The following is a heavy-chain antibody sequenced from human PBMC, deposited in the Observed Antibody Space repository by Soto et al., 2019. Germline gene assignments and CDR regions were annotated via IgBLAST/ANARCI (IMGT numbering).Heavy chain of an antibody. Sequence: QVQLQESGPGLVKPSETLSLTCLVSGGSISNTSFYWSWIRQPPGKGLEWLGSMFFSGTTYYNPSLKNRVATSIDTSKNEFSLKMSSVTDADTAVYYCARLRSTYSASWYAGGFFDLWGQGTPLSVSS. J-gene: IGHJ4*02. D-gene: IGHD6-13*01. V-gene: IGHV4-39*01. CDR3: ARLRSTYSASWYAGGFFDL. CDR1: GGSISNTSFY. CDR2: MFFSGTT.